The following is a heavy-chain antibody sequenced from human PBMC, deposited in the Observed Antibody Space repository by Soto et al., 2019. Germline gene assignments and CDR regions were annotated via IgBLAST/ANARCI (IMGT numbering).Heavy chain of an antibody. CDR3: ARADIVVVPAATPYYFDY. Sequence: ASVKVSFKASGYTFTSYYMHWVRQAPGQGLEWMGIINPSGGSTSYAQKFQGRVTMTRDTSTSTVYMELSSLRSEDTAVYYCARADIVVVPAATPYYFDYWGQGTLVTVS. CDR2: INPSGGST. V-gene: IGHV1-46*03. D-gene: IGHD2-2*01. CDR1: GYTFTSYY. J-gene: IGHJ4*02.